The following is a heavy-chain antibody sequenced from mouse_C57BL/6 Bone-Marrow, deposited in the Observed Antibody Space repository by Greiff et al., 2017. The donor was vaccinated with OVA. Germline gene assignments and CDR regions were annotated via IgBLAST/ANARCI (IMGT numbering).Heavy chain of an antibody. CDR2: IYPRSGHT. CDR3: AYGKEGGRTGYYAMDY. V-gene: IGHV1-81*01. J-gene: IGHJ4*01. CDR1: GYTFTSSG. D-gene: IGHD2-1*01. Sequence: QVQLQQSGAELARPGASVKLSCKASGYTFTSSGISWVKQRTGQGLEWIGEIYPRSGHTYYNEKFKGKATLTADKSSSTAYMELRSLTSEDSAVYFCAYGKEGGRTGYYAMDYWGQGTSVTVSS.